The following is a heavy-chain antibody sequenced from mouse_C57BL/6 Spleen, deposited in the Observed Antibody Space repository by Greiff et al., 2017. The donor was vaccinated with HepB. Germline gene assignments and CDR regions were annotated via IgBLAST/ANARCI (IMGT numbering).Heavy chain of an antibody. J-gene: IGHJ3*01. CDR3: TEDSAIYYCARMGLYSNFAY. Sequence: VQLQQSGPELARPWASVKISCQAFYTFSRRVHFAIRDTNYWMQWVKQRPGHGLEWIGEILPGSGSTNYNEKFKGKATFTADTSSNTAYMQLSSLTTEDSAIYYCARMGLYSNFAYWGQGTLVTVSA. D-gene: IGHD2-5*01. CDR1: YTFSRRVH. V-gene: IGHV1-9*01. CDR2: GHGLEWIG.